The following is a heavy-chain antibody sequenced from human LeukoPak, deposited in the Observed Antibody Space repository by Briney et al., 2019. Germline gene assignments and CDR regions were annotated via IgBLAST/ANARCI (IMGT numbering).Heavy chain of an antibody. CDR1: GFTFSSYS. Sequence: PGGSLRLSCEASGFTFSSYSMSWVRQAPGKGLEWVSGINGSGSNTYYADSVKGRFTISRDSSKNTLYLQMNSLRAEDTALYYCAKDAEGARIPFDLWGQGTLVTVSS. D-gene: IGHD1-26*01. J-gene: IGHJ5*02. CDR3: AKDAEGARIPFDL. V-gene: IGHV3-23*01. CDR2: INGSGSNT.